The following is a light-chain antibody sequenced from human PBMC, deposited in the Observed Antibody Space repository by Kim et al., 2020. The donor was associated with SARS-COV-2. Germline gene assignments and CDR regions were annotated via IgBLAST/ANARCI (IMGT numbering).Light chain of an antibody. CDR1: SGSIASNY. V-gene: IGLV6-57*03. CDR2: DDD. Sequence: GKPVTVSGTRSSGSIASNYVQWYQQRPGSAPTTVIYDDDQRPSGVPDRFSGSIDSASSSASLTISGLKTEDEANYYCQSYDGSNWVFGGGTKLTVL. CDR3: QSYDGSNWV. J-gene: IGLJ3*02.